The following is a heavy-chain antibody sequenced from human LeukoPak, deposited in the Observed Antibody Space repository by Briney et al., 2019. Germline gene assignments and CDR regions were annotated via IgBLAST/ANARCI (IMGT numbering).Heavy chain of an antibody. J-gene: IGHJ4*02. V-gene: IGHV3-23*01. CDR1: GFIFSNYA. CDR3: ARTSPIVAYY. CDR2: INNSGDRR. Sequence: GGSLRLSCAASGFIFSNYAMSWVRQAPGKGLEWVSGINNSGDRRFYADSVKGRFTISRDNSKNTLYLQMNSLRAEDTAVYYCARTSPIVAYYWGQGTLVTVSS. D-gene: IGHD5-12*01.